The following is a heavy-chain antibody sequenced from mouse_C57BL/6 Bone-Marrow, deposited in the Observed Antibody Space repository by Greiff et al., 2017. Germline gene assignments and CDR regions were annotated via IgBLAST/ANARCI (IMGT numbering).Heavy chain of an antibody. D-gene: IGHD1-1*01. CDR2: IDPSDSET. Sequence: QVQLKQPGAELVRPGSSVKLSCKASGYTFTSYWMHWVKQRPIQGLEWIGNIDPSDSETHYNQKFKDKATLTVDKSSSTAYMQLSSLTSEDSAVYYCARDLYYYGRPGFAYWGQGTLVTVSA. V-gene: IGHV1-52*01. CDR3: ARDLYYYGRPGFAY. J-gene: IGHJ3*01. CDR1: GYTFTSYW.